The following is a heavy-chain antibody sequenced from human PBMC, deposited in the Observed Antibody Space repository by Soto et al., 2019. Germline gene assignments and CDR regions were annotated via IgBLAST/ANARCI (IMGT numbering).Heavy chain of an antibody. CDR2: MNPNSGNT. Sequence: GASVKVSCKASGYTFTSDDINWVRQATGQGLEWMGWMNPNSGNTGYAQKFQGRVTMTRNTSISTAYMELSSLRSEDTAVYYCARGSRGGSGYYYYYYMDVWGKGTTVTVSS. CDR3: ARGSRGGSGYYYYYYMDV. V-gene: IGHV1-8*01. J-gene: IGHJ6*03. CDR1: GYTFTSDD. D-gene: IGHD3-10*01.